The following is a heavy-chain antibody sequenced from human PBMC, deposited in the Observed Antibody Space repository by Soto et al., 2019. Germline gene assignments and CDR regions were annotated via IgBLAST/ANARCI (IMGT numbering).Heavy chain of an antibody. V-gene: IGHV4-59*08. D-gene: IGHD2-8*01. CDR2: MSNSGGT. Sequence: PSETLSLTCTVSGASITNYYWTWIRQPPGKGLEWVGYMSNSGGTNSSPSLKSRITISVDTSKNQFSLKLSSVTAADTAVYYCARQDIVLMVYANDYWGQGTLVTVSS. CDR1: GASITNYY. J-gene: IGHJ4*02. CDR3: ARQDIVLMVYANDY.